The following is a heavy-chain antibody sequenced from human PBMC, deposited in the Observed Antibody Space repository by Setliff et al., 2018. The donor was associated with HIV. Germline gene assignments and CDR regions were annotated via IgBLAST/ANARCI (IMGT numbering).Heavy chain of an antibody. D-gene: IGHD6-6*01. Sequence: ASVKVSCKASGYTLTSYYMHWVRQAPGQGLEWMGIINPSVGSTSYAQKLQGRVTMTRDTSTSTVYMELSSLRSEDTAVYYCARWYGFHSSSSVLGFWGQGTLVTSPQ. V-gene: IGHV1-46*04. CDR2: INPSVGST. CDR3: ARWYGFHSSSSVLGF. J-gene: IGHJ4*02. CDR1: GYTLTSYY.